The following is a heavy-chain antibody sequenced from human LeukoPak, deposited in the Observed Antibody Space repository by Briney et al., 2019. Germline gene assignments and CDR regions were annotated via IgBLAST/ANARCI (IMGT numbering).Heavy chain of an antibody. J-gene: IGHJ4*02. CDR2: IRYDGSNQ. D-gene: IGHD6-13*01. V-gene: IGHV3-30*02. CDR3: ARVGALSSSWLLY. Sequence: GGSLRLSCAASGFTFSSSGIHWVRQAPGKGLEWVAFIRYDGSNQYYADSVKGRFTISRDNAKNSLYLQMNSLRAEDTAVYFCARVGALSSSWLLYWGQGTLVTVSS. CDR1: GFTFSSSG.